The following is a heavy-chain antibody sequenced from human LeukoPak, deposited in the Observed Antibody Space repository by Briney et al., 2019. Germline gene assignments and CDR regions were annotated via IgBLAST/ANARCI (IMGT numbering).Heavy chain of an antibody. V-gene: IGHV1-24*01. D-gene: IGHD3-9*01. Sequence: GASVKVSCKVSGYTLTELSMHWVRQAPGKGLEWMGGFDPEDGETIHAQKFQGRVTMTEDTSTDTAYMELSSLRSEDTAVYYCASSDILTGYTVDYWGQGTLVTVSS. CDR1: GYTLTELS. CDR2: FDPEDGET. CDR3: ASSDILTGYTVDY. J-gene: IGHJ4*02.